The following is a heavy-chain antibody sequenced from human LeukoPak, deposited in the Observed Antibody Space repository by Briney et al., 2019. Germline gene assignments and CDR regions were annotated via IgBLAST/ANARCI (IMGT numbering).Heavy chain of an antibody. V-gene: IGHV3-20*04. J-gene: IGHJ4*02. Sequence: GGSLRLSCAASGFTFDDYGMSWVRQAPGKGLEWVSGINWNGGSTAYADSVKGRFTISRDNAKNSLYLQMNSLRAEDTAFYYGARVLWGSTPPQLPTFDYWGQGTLVTVSS. CDR1: GFTFDDYG. CDR2: INWNGGST. D-gene: IGHD2-15*01. CDR3: ARVLWGSTPPQLPTFDY.